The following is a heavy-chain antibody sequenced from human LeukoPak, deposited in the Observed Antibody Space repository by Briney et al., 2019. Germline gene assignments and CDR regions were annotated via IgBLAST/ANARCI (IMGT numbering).Heavy chain of an antibody. Sequence: PGGAPWLSLSAAGFTFPSYGMHWGPPAPGQGGGGGGSIWYDGTNNYYADSVKGRFTISRDNSKNTLYLQMNSLRAEDTAVYYCARDRDLLTGNYFDYWGQGTLVTVSS. D-gene: IGHD3-9*01. CDR1: GFTFPSYG. J-gene: IGHJ4*02. CDR2: IWYDGTNN. CDR3: ARDRDLLTGNYFDY. V-gene: IGHV3-33*01.